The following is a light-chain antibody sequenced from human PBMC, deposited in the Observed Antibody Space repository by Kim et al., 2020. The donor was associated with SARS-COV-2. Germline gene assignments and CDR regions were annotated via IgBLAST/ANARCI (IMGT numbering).Light chain of an antibody. CDR3: QQYKKWPLT. CDR2: DAS. Sequence: LSPGERATLSCKASQTINTYLAWYQHKPGQAPRLLIYDASTGATGIPARFSGSGSGTEFTLTISSLQSEDVAVYYCQQYKKWPLTFGGGTKVEIK. J-gene: IGKJ4*01. V-gene: IGKV3-15*01. CDR1: QTINTY.